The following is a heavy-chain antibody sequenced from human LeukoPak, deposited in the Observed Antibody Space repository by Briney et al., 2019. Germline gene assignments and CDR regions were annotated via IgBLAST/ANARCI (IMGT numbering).Heavy chain of an antibody. D-gene: IGHD3-10*01. CDR3: AKSPYALGSYGIAGHY. V-gene: IGHV3-23*01. J-gene: IGHJ4*02. Sequence: GGSLRLSCAASGFTFATSAMSWVRQAPGRGLEWVSSISGSGSSTFYADSVKGRFTISRDNSKNTLYLQMTSLRAEDTAVFYCAKSPYALGSYGIAGHYWGQGTLVTVSS. CDR1: GFTFATSA. CDR2: ISGSGSST.